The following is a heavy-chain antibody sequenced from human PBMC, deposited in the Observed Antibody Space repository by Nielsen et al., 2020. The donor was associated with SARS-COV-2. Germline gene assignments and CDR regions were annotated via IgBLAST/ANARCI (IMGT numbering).Heavy chain of an antibody. CDR2: VKQDGSEK. D-gene: IGHD6-19*01. CDR3: VREFDVRSGWEDY. Sequence: GESLKISCEASGFIFNIYWMSWVRQAPGKGLEWVANVKQDGSEKYYVDSVKGRFTISRDNAKNSLYLQMSSLRAEDTAVYYCVREFDVRSGWEDYWGQGTLVTVSS. V-gene: IGHV3-7*05. CDR1: GFIFNIYW. J-gene: IGHJ4*02.